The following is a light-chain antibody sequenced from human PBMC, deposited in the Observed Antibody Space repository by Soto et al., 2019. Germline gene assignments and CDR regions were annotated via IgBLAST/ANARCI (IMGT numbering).Light chain of an antibody. J-gene: IGLJ3*02. CDR2: EVN. Sequence: QSALTQPASVSGSPGQSITISCTGTSSDVGSCNCVSWYQQHPGKAPTLMIYEVNKRPSGVSNRFSGSKSGNTASLTISGLQAEDEADYYCCSSVGSPNSMFGGGTKVTVL. V-gene: IGLV2-23*02. CDR3: CSSVGSPNSM. CDR1: SSDVGSCNC.